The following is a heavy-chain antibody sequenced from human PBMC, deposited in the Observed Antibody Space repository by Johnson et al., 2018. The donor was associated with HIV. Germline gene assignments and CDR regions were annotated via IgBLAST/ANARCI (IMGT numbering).Heavy chain of an antibody. J-gene: IGHJ3*02. V-gene: IGHV3-23*04. CDR3: AKDRSSGWYPAFDI. D-gene: IGHD6-19*01. Sequence: VQLVESGGGLVQPGGSLRLSCAASGFTFSSYAMSWVRQAPGKGLEWVSVISGRGGSTYYADSVKGRFTISRDISQNTLYLQMHSLRAEDTAVYYCAKDRSSGWYPAFDIWGQGTMVTVSS. CDR1: GFTFSSYA. CDR2: ISGRGGST.